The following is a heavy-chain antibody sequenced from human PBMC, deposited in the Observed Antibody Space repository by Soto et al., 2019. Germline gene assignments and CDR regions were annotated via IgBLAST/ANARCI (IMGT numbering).Heavy chain of an antibody. Sequence: SETLSLTCTVSGGSISSGDYYWSWIRQPPGKGLEWIGYIYYSGSTYYNPSLKSRVTKSVDTSKNQFSLKLSSVTAADTAVYYCARDNILGILYGGMDVWGQGTTVTVSS. V-gene: IGHV4-30-4*01. J-gene: IGHJ6*02. CDR2: IYYSGST. CDR1: GGSISSGDYY. D-gene: IGHD3-3*01. CDR3: ARDNILGILYGGMDV.